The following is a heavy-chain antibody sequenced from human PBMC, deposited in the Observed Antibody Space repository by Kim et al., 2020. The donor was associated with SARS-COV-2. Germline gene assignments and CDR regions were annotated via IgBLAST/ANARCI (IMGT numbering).Heavy chain of an antibody. CDR1: GFTFSSYG. V-gene: IGHV3-33*01. J-gene: IGHJ2*01. CDR2: IWYDGSNK. Sequence: GGSLRLSCAASGFTFSSYGMHWVRQAPGKGLEWVAVIWYDGSNKYYADSVKGRFTISRDNSKNTLYLQMNSLRAEDTAVYYCARELGNDRYFDLWGRGTLVTVSS. D-gene: IGHD1-1*01. CDR3: ARELGNDRYFDL.